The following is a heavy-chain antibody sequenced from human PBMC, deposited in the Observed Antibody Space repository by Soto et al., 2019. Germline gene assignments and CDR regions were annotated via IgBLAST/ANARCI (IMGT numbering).Heavy chain of an antibody. V-gene: IGHV1-69*04. CDR2: IIPILGIA. Sequence: GASVKVSCKASGGTFSSYTISWVRQAPGQGLEWMGRIIPILGIANYAQKFQGRVTITADKSTSTAYMELSSLRSEDTAVYYCARDHCSSTSCYYNWFDPWGQGTLVTVSS. CDR3: ARDHCSSTSCYYNWFDP. CDR1: GGTFSSYT. D-gene: IGHD2-2*01. J-gene: IGHJ5*02.